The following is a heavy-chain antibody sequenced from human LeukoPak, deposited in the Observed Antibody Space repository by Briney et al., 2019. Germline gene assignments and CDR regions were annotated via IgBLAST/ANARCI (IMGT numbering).Heavy chain of an antibody. J-gene: IGHJ4*02. V-gene: IGHV3-15*01. CDR2: IKSNTDGGTT. CDR3: TTLKATWGY. Sequence: GGSLRLSCAASGFTFSDAWVSWVRQAPGKGLEWVGRIKSNTDGGTTDYAAPVKGRFTISRDDSKNTLHLQMNSLKTEDTAVYYCTTLKATWGYWGQGTLVTVSS. D-gene: IGHD7-27*01. CDR1: GFTFSDAW.